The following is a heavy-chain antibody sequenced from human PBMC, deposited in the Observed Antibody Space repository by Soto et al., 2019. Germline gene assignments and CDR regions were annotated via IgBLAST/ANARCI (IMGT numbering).Heavy chain of an antibody. D-gene: IGHD6-13*01. J-gene: IGHJ5*02. CDR2: INHSGST. V-gene: IGHV4-34*01. CDR3: ARDIAAVGTRVFDP. Sequence: SETLSLTCAVYGGSFSGHYWTWIRQPPGKGLEWIGEINHSGSTNYNPSLKSRVTISVDTPKNQFSLKLSSVTAADTAVYHCARDIAAVGTRVFDPWGQGTLVTVS. CDR1: GGSFSGHY.